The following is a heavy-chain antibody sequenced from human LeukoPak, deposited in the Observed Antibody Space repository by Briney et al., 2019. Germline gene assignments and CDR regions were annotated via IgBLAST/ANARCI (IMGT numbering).Heavy chain of an antibody. CDR3: ARLTNMEKDVTPTYYMDV. V-gene: IGHV3-30*02. Sequence: GGSLRLSCAASGFTFSSYGMHWVRQAPGKGLEWVAFIRYDGSNKYYADSVKGRFTISRDNSKNTLYLQMNSLRAEDTAVYYCARLTNMEKDVTPTYYMDVWGKGTTVTVSS. D-gene: IGHD2-8*01. CDR1: GFTFSSYG. CDR2: IRYDGSNK. J-gene: IGHJ6*03.